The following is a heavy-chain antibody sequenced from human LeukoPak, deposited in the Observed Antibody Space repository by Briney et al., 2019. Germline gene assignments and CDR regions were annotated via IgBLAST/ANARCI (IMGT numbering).Heavy chain of an antibody. CDR3: AGGYSYRPN. Sequence: AGGSLRLSCAASGFTFSSYAMHWVRQAPGKGLEWVAVISYDGSNKYYADSVKGRFTISRDNSKNTLYLQMNSLRAEDTAVYYCAGGYSYRPNWGQGTLVTVSS. D-gene: IGHD5-18*01. CDR2: ISYDGSNK. J-gene: IGHJ4*02. CDR1: GFTFSSYA. V-gene: IGHV3-30-3*01.